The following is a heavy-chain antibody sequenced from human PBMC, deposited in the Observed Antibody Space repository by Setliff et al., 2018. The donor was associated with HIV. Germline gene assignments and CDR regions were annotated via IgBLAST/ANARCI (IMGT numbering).Heavy chain of an antibody. CDR2: AHSSGNT. D-gene: IGHD7-27*01. Sequence: PSETLSLTCTVSGDSISGRFHWGWIRQPPGKGLEWIAIAHSSGNTYYNPSLESRVSIAVDMSKSQLSLNLTSVTAADTAVYYCARQAGTYWGFVYYMDVCGKGTTVTVSS. CDR1: GDSISGRFH. J-gene: IGHJ6*03. CDR3: ARQAGTYWGFVYYMDV. V-gene: IGHV4-39*01.